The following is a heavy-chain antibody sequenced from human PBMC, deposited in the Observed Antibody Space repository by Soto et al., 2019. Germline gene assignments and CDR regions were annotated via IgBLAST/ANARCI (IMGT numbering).Heavy chain of an antibody. CDR1: GGSLSSYY. V-gene: IGHV4-59*01. CDR3: ARDNIRLRAARGFDP. Sequence: QVQLHESGPGLVKASETLSLTCTVSGGSLSSYYWNWIRQPPGKGLEWIGYIFYSGSANYNPSLKSRVTMSVDTSKNQLSLKLCSVTPADTAVYYWARDNIRLRAARGFDPWGQGTLVTFSS. CDR2: IFYSGSA. J-gene: IGHJ5*02. D-gene: IGHD4-17*01.